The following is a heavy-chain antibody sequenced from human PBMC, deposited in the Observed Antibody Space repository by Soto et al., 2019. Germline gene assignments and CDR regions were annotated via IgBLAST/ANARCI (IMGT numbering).Heavy chain of an antibody. CDR2: IKSKIYGETT. CDR3: TSGLIVVVAASRRAGY. CDR1: GFTFENAW. Sequence: EVQLVESGGGLAKPGGSLRLSCAASGFTFENAWMNWVRQAPGKGLEWVGRIKSKIYGETTDYAAPVNGRFIISRDDSKNTLYLQMSSLKAEDTAVYYCTSGLIVVVAASRRAGYWGQGTLVTVSS. D-gene: IGHD2-21*01. V-gene: IGHV3-15*07. J-gene: IGHJ4*02.